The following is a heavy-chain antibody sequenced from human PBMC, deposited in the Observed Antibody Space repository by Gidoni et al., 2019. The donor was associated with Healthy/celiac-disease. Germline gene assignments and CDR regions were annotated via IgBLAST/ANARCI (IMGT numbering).Heavy chain of an antibody. J-gene: IGHJ4*02. Sequence: QVQLVQSGAEVKKPGSSVKVSCKASGGPFSSYAISWVRQAPGQGLEWMGRIIPILGIANYAQKFQGRVTITADKSTSTAYMELSSLRSEDTAVYYCAGSRRSYYDSSGYYSFDYWGQGTLVTVSS. CDR2: IIPILGIA. CDR3: AGSRRSYYDSSGYYSFDY. D-gene: IGHD3-22*01. V-gene: IGHV1-69*09. CDR1: GGPFSSYA.